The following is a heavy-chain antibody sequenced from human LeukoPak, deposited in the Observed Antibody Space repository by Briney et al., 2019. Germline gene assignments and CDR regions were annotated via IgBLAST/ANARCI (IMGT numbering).Heavy chain of an antibody. J-gene: IGHJ4*02. D-gene: IGHD3-16*02. Sequence: PGGSLRLSCAASGFTVSSNYISWVRQAPGKGLEWVSYISSSSSTVYYADSLKGRFTISRDNAKNSLYLQMNSLRDEDTAVYYCARVRTFGGVIAAWGQGTLVTVSS. CDR3: ARVRTFGGVIAA. CDR1: GFTVSSNY. V-gene: IGHV3-48*02. CDR2: ISSSSSTV.